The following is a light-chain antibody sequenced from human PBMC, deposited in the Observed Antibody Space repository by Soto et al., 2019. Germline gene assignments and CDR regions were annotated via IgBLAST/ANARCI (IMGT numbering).Light chain of an antibody. CDR3: QQYDNSIT. J-gene: IGKJ5*01. CDR1: QSVNSNY. V-gene: IGKV3-20*01. CDR2: GAS. Sequence: EIVLTQSPDTVSLSPGETATLSCRASQSVNSNYLAWYQHKPGQAPRLLIYGASSRATGIPERFSGSGSGTDFSLTISRLEPEDFAVFYCQQYDNSITFGQGTRLEIE.